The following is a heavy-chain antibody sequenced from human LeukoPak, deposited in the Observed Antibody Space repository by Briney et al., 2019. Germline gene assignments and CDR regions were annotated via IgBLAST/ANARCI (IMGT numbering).Heavy chain of an antibody. CDR1: GFTFSSYA. Sequence: GGSLRLSCAASGFTFSSYAMHWVRQAPGKGLEWVAVISYDGSNKYYADSVKGRFTISRDNSKNTLYLQMNSLRAEDTAVYYCARDRLVAVAGTNWFDPWGQGTLVTVSS. CDR2: ISYDGSNK. D-gene: IGHD6-19*01. J-gene: IGHJ5*02. CDR3: ARDRLVAVAGTNWFDP. V-gene: IGHV3-30*04.